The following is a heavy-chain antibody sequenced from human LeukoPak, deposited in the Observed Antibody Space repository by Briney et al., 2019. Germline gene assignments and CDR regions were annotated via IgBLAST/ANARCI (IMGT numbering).Heavy chain of an antibody. CDR1: GFTFSSYA. CDR3: ATPKDPITMIVVALDY. CDR2: ISYDGSNK. Sequence: GGSLRLSCAASGFTFSSYAMHWVRQAPGKGLEWVAVISYDGSNKYYADSVKGRFTIPRDNSKNTLYLQMNSLRAEDTAVYYCATPKDPITMIVVALDYWGQGTLVTVSS. V-gene: IGHV3-30-3*01. J-gene: IGHJ4*02. D-gene: IGHD3-22*01.